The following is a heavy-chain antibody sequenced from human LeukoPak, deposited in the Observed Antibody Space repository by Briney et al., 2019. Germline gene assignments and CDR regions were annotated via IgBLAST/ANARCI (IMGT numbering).Heavy chain of an antibody. Sequence: GASVKVSCKASGYTFTKYYIHWVRQAPGQGLEWMGIINPSAGSTNYAQKFQGRVTLTRDTSTSTVYMNVSNLRSEDTAVYYCARESLGSCKTVVIVARGHDAFDMWGQGTMVTVSS. D-gene: IGHD3-22*01. CDR3: ARESLGSCKTVVIVARGHDAFDM. CDR2: INPSAGST. CDR1: GYTFTKYY. V-gene: IGHV1-46*01. J-gene: IGHJ3*02.